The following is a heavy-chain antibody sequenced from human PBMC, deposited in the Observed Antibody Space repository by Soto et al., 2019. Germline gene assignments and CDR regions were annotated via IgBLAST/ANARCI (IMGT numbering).Heavy chain of an antibody. CDR1: GFTFRSYS. Sequence: VQLVESGGGLVKPGESLRLSCAVSGFTFRSYSMNWVRQAPGKGLEWVSSISSSGGEIYYTDSVKGRFPISRDNAKNSLYLQMNSLGADDTGVYYCAREGWGVWGQGTTVTVSS. CDR2: ISSSGGEI. CDR3: AREGWGV. J-gene: IGHJ6*02. V-gene: IGHV3-21*02. D-gene: IGHD2-15*01.